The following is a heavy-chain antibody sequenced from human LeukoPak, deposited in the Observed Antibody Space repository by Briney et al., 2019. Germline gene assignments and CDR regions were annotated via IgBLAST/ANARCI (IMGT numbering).Heavy chain of an antibody. CDR1: GYTFTSYD. CDR3: ARIMVRDLNWFDP. J-gene: IGHJ5*02. Sequence: GASVKVSCKAPGYTFTSYDINWVRQATGQGLEWMGWMNPNSGNTGYAQKFQGRVTMTRNTSISTAYMELSSLRSENTAVYYCARIMVRDLNWFDPWGQGTLVTVSS. D-gene: IGHD3-10*01. V-gene: IGHV1-8*01. CDR2: MNPNSGNT.